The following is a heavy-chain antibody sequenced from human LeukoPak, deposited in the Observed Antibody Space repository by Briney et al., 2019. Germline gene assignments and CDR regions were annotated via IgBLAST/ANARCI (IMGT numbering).Heavy chain of an antibody. CDR2: IYWDDDK. Sequence: SGPTLVNPTQTLTLTCTFSGFSLSTSGVGVGWIRHPPGKALEWLALIYWDDDKRYSPSLKSRLTITKDTSKNQVVLTMSTMDPVDTATYSCAHRNNGDYFFDYWGQGTLVTVSS. V-gene: IGHV2-5*02. D-gene: IGHD4-17*01. J-gene: IGHJ4*02. CDR1: GFSLSTSGVG. CDR3: AHRNNGDYFFDY.